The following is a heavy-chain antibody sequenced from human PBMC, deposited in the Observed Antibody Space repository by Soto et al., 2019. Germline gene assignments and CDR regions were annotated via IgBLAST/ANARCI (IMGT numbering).Heavy chain of an antibody. CDR3: ARGGYTYGYGLDY. CDR1: GYTFTAYY. CDR2: INPNSGDT. Sequence: QVQLVQSGAEVKKLGASVKVSCKASGYTFTAYYIHWVRQAPGQGLEWVGWINPNSGDTNYAQRFQGWVTMTGDTSFSTAYKDLTRLRSDDTAVYYCARGGYTYGYGLDYWGQGTLVTVSS. V-gene: IGHV1-2*04. D-gene: IGHD5-18*01. J-gene: IGHJ4*02.